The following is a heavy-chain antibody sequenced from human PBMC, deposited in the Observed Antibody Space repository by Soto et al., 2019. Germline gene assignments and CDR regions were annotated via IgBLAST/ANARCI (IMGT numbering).Heavy chain of an antibody. CDR2: IIPILGIA. J-gene: IGHJ4*02. CDR1: GGTFSSYT. V-gene: IGHV1-69*08. Sequence: QVQLVQSGAEVKKPGSSVKVSCKASGGTFSSYTISWVRQAPGQGLEWMGRIIPILGIANYAQKFQGRVTITADKSPSTAYMELSSLRSEDTAVYSCAREEYYYGSGSFFTGWGQGTLVTVSS. D-gene: IGHD3-10*01. CDR3: AREEYYYGSGSFFTG.